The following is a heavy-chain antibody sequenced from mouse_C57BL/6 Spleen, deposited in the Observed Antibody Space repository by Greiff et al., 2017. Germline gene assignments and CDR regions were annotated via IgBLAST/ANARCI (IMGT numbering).Heavy chain of an antibody. Sequence: EVKLEESGPGLVKPSQSLSLTCSVTGYSFTSGYYWNWIRQFPGNKLEWMGYISYGGSNNYNPSLKNRISITRDTSKNQFFLKLNSVTTEDTATYYCAREGLYARDYWGQGTSVTVSS. V-gene: IGHV3-6*01. J-gene: IGHJ4*01. D-gene: IGHD3-1*01. CDR1: GYSFTSGYY. CDR3: AREGLYARDY. CDR2: ISYGGSN.